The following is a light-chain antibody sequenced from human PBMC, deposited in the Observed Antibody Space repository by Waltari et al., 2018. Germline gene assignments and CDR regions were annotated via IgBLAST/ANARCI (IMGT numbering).Light chain of an antibody. CDR1: EFRKTY. Sequence: SYELTQPPSVSVPPGQTARITCSGDEFRKTYAFWYQKKSGPAPLLVIYADSKRPSGIPERFSGSSSGTMATLIISGAQVEDEADYYCYSTDSSGNYGVFGTGTKVSVL. J-gene: IGLJ1*01. CDR3: YSTDSSGNYGV. V-gene: IGLV3-10*01. CDR2: ADS.